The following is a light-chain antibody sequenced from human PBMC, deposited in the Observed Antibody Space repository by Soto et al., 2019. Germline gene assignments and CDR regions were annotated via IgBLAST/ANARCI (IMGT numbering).Light chain of an antibody. CDR2: GAS. CDR3: QQYGSSPRT. J-gene: IGKJ2*02. Sequence: EIVLTQSPGTLSLSPGERATLSCRASQSVSSNFLAWYQQKPGQAPKLLISGASSRATGNPGRISGSGSGTDFTLTISRLEPEDFALYSCQQYGSSPRTFGQGTKLEIK. V-gene: IGKV3-20*01. CDR1: QSVSSNF.